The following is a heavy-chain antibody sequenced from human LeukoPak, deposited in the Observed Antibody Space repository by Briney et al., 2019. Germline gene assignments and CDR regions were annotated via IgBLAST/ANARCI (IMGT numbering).Heavy chain of an antibody. D-gene: IGHD2-15*01. CDR3: ARESYCSGGSCYSGWFDP. CDR2: INPNSGGT. V-gene: IGHV1-2*04. J-gene: IGHJ5*02. CDR1: AYTFTGYY. Sequence: GASVKVSCKASAYTFTGYYMHWVRQAPGQGLEWMGWINPNSGGTNYAQKFQGWVTMTRDTSISTAYMELSRLRSDDTAVYYCARESYCSGGSCYSGWFDPWGQGTLVTVSS.